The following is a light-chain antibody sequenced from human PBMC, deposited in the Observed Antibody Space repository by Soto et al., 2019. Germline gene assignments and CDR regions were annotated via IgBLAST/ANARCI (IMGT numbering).Light chain of an antibody. Sequence: QSVLTQPPSASGNPGQRVTISCSGSSSNIGSNYVYWYQQLPGTAPKLLIYSNNQRPSGVPDRFSGSKSGTSASLAISGLRSEDEADYYCAAWDDSLSGPQVFGTGTKLTVL. CDR1: SSNIGSNY. J-gene: IGLJ1*01. V-gene: IGLV1-47*02. CDR3: AAWDDSLSGPQV. CDR2: SNN.